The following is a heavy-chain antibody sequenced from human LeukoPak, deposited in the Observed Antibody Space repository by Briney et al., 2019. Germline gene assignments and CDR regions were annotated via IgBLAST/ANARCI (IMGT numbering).Heavy chain of an antibody. CDR3: ARGGRGYMNY. CDR1: GFSLSTSGMC. V-gene: IGHV2-70*11. CDR2: IHWDDGK. J-gene: IGHJ4*02. D-gene: IGHD5-12*01. Sequence: GPTLVNPTQTPTLTCNFSGFSLSTSGMCVSWTRQPPGKALEWLARIHWDDGKYYSTSLKTRLTISKDTSKHQVVLTITNMDPVDTATYYSARGGRGYMNYWGQGTLVTVSS.